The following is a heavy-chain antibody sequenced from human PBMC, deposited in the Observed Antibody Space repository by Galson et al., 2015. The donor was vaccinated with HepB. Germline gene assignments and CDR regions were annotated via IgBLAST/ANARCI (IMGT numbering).Heavy chain of an antibody. D-gene: IGHD3-10*01. CDR1: GFTFDDYA. J-gene: IGHJ4*02. V-gene: IGHV3-43D*03. CDR2: ISWDGGST. Sequence: SLRLSCAASGFTFDDYAMHWVRQAPGKGLEWVSLISWDGGSTYYADSVKGRFTISRNNSKNSLYLQMNSLRAEDTALYYCAKAKQPYGSGSAYFDYWGQGTLVTVSS. CDR3: AKAKQPYGSGSAYFDY.